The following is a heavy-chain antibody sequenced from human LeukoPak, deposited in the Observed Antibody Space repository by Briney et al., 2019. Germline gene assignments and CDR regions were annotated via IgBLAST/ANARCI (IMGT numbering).Heavy chain of an antibody. D-gene: IGHD6-19*01. CDR1: GGSFSGYY. J-gene: IGHJ5*02. V-gene: IGHV4-34*01. Sequence: SQTLSLTCAVYGGSFSGYYWSWIRHPPGKGLEWIGEINHSGSTNYNPSLKSRVTISVDTSKNQFSLKLSSVTAADTAVYYCARASGWLLFDPWGQGTLVTVSS. CDR2: INHSGST. CDR3: ARASGWLLFDP.